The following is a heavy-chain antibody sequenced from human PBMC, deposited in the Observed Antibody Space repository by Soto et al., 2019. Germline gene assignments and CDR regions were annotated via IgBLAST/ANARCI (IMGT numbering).Heavy chain of an antibody. V-gene: IGHV4-39*01. CDR3: AGGMVRGVITFDY. CDR2: IYYSGST. Sequence: KTSETLSLTCTVSGGSISSSSYYWGWIRQPPGKGLEWIGSIYYSGSTYYNPSLKSRVTISVDTSKNQFSLKLSSVTAADTAVYYCAGGMVRGVITFDYWGQGTLVTVSS. CDR1: GGSISSSSYY. D-gene: IGHD3-10*01. J-gene: IGHJ4*02.